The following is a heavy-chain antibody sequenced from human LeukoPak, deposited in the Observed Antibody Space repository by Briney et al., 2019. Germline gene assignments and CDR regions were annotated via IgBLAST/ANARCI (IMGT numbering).Heavy chain of an antibody. CDR1: GFTFSGSA. CDR3: ARGPYGTSGPTWIDY. J-gene: IGHJ4*02. CDR2: IRSKANSYAT. D-gene: IGHD1-1*01. V-gene: IGHV3-73*01. Sequence: GGSLRLSCAASGFTFSGSAMHWVRQASGKGLEWVGRIRSKANSYATAYAASVKGRFTISRDDSKNTAYLQMNSLRDEDAAVYYCARGPYGTSGPTWIDYWGQGTLVTVSS.